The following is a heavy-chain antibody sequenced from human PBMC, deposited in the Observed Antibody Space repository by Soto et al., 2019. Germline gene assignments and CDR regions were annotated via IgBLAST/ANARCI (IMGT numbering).Heavy chain of an antibody. Sequence: EVQLVESGGGLVQPGGSLRLSCAGSGFTVSSNYMSWVRQAPGQGLEWVSVIYSGGSTYYADSVKGRFTISRDNSKNTLYIQMNSLRAEDTAVYYCARFGNYNYYCGMDVWGQGTTVTVSS. J-gene: IGHJ6*02. CDR1: GFTVSSNY. CDR3: ARFGNYNYYCGMDV. V-gene: IGHV3-66*01. D-gene: IGHD3-10*01. CDR2: IYSGGST.